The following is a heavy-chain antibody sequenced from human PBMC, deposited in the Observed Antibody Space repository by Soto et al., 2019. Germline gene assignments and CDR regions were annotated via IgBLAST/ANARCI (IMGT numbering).Heavy chain of an antibody. J-gene: IGHJ5*02. CDR2: IYYSGST. CDR3: ARDQHDILTGYYTGWFDP. CDR1: GGSISSYY. D-gene: IGHD3-9*01. Sequence: SETLSLTCTVSGGSISSYYWSWIRQPPGKGLEWIGYIYYSGSTNYNPSLKSRVTISVDTSKNQFSLKLSSVTAADAAVYYCARDQHDILTGYYTGWFDPWGQGTLVTVSS. V-gene: IGHV4-59*01.